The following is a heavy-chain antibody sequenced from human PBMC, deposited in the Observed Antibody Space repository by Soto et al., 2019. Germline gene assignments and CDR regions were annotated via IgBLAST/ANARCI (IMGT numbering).Heavy chain of an antibody. CDR3: GGVIFLDY. J-gene: IGHJ4*02. CDR1: GYTFTSYA. Sequence: QVQLVQSGAEEKKPGASVKVSCKASGYTFTSYAMHWVRQAPGQRLEWMGWINAGNGNTKYSQKFQGRVTIIRDTPASTAYMELSSRRSEDAPVYSCGGVIFLDYWAQGPLCTFPS. V-gene: IGHV1-3*05. CDR2: INAGNGNT. D-gene: IGHD3-9*01.